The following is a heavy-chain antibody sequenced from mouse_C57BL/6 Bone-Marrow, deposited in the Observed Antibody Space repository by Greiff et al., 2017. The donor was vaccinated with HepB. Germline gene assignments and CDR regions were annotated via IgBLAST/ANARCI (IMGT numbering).Heavy chain of an antibody. J-gene: IGHJ2*01. CDR2: IWTGGGT. V-gene: IGHV2-9-1*01. CDR1: GFSLTSYA. CDR3: ARKAYYSNLYYFDY. D-gene: IGHD2-5*01. Sequence: VKLVESGPGLVAPSQSLSITCTVSGFSLTSYAISWVRQPPGKGLEWLGVIWTGGGTNYNSALKSRLSISKDNSKSQVFLKMNSLQTDDTARYYCARKAYYSNLYYFDYWGQGTTLTVSS.